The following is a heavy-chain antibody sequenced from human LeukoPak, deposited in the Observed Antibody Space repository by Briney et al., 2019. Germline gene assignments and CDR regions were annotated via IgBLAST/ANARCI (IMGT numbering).Heavy chain of an antibody. CDR2: ISSSGSTI. V-gene: IGHV3-11*01. J-gene: IGHJ4*02. CDR3: ARDALRSYVYFDY. Sequence: GGSLRLSCAASGFTFSDYYMSWIRQAPGKGLEWVSYISSSGSTIYYADSVKGRFTISRDNAKNSLYLQMNSLRAEDTAVYYCARDALRSYVYFDYWGQGTLVTVSS. CDR1: GFTFSDYY. D-gene: IGHD1-26*01.